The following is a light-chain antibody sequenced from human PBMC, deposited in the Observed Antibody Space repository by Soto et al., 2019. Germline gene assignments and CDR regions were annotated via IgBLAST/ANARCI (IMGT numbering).Light chain of an antibody. J-gene: IGKJ1*01. Sequence: EIVMTQSPATLSVSPGERATLSCRASQSVNTYLAWYQQKPGQAPRLLIYDASNRATGIPARFSGSGSGTEFTLTISRLEPEDFAVYYCQQYGTSPLTFGQGTKVDI. CDR3: QQYGTSPLT. CDR2: DAS. CDR1: QSVNTY. V-gene: IGKV3-11*01.